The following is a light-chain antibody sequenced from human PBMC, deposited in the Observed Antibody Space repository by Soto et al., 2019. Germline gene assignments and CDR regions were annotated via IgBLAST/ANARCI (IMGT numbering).Light chain of an antibody. CDR2: DAS. CDR3: QQYNKWPSWT. V-gene: IGKV3-15*01. CDR1: QSVSSN. J-gene: IGKJ1*01. Sequence: EIVMTHSPATLSVSPCERATLSFSASQSVSSNLAWYQQNPGQAPILLIYDASTRANGVPARFSGSGSGTEFTLTISSLQSEDFAVYYCQQYNKWPSWTFGQGTKVDNK.